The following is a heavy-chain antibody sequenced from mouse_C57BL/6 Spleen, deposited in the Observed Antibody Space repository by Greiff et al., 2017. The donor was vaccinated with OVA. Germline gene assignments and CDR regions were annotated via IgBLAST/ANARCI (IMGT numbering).Heavy chain of an antibody. CDR3: ARDQGDYDGGDYYAMDY. CDR1: GFTFSSYA. J-gene: IGHJ4*01. CDR2: ISDGGSYT. V-gene: IGHV5-4*01. Sequence: EVKLVESGGGLVKPGGSLKLSCAASGFTFSSYAMSWVRQTPEKRLEWVATISDGGSYTYYPDNVKGRFTISRDNAKNNLYLQMSHLKSEDTAMYYCARDQGDYDGGDYYAMDYWGQGTSVTVSS. D-gene: IGHD2-4*01.